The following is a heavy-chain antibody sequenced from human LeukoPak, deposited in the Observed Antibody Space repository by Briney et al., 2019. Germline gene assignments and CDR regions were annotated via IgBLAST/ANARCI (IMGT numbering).Heavy chain of an antibody. CDR3: AKGEGGYPDLFDY. Sequence: GGSLRLSCAASGFTFSSYAMSWVRQAPGKGLEWVSAISGSGGNTYYADSVKGRFTISRDNSKNTLYLQMNSLRAEDTAVYYCAKGEGGYPDLFDYWGQGTLVTVSS. D-gene: IGHD3-22*01. J-gene: IGHJ4*02. V-gene: IGHV3-23*01. CDR2: ISGSGGNT. CDR1: GFTFSSYA.